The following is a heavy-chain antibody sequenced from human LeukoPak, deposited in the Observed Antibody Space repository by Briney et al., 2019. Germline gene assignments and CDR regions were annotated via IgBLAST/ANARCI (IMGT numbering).Heavy chain of an antibody. CDR1: GYTFTGYY. CDR3: ATDPDCSSTSCYTDY. J-gene: IGHJ4*02. CDR2: INPNSGGT. Sequence: GASVKVSCKASGYTFTGYYMHWVRQAPGQGLEWMGWINPNSGGTNYAQKFQGRVTMTRDTFISTAYMELSRLRSDDTAVYYCATDPDCSSTSCYTDYWGQGTLVTVSS. D-gene: IGHD2-2*02. V-gene: IGHV1-2*02.